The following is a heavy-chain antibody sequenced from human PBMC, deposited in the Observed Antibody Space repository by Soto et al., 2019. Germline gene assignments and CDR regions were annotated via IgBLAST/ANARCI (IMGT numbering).Heavy chain of an antibody. Sequence: EVHLVESGGGLVKPGGSLRLSCAASGFTFSSYSMNWVRQAPGKGLEWVSSISSTSRFIYYADSVKGRFTISRDNAKNALYLQMNSLRAEDTAVYYCVSTGDDLWSRDFDYWGQGTLVTVSS. CDR2: ISSTSRFI. J-gene: IGHJ4*02. V-gene: IGHV3-21*01. D-gene: IGHD3-3*01. CDR3: VSTGDDLWSRDFDY. CDR1: GFTFSSYS.